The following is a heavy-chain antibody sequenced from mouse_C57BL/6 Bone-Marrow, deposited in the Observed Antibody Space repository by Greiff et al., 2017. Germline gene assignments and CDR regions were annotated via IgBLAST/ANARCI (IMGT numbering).Heavy chain of an antibody. V-gene: IGHV6-3*01. Sequence: EVKVVESGGGLVQPGGSMKLSCVASGFTFSNYWMNWVRQSPEKGLEWVAQIRLKSDNYATDYAESVKGRFTISRDDSKSSVYLQMNNLRAEDTGIYYCTGHFHNGYPYYFDYWGQGTTLTVSS. CDR2: IRLKSDNYAT. CDR3: TGHFHNGYPYYFDY. J-gene: IGHJ2*01. CDR1: GFTFSNYW. D-gene: IGHD2-2*01.